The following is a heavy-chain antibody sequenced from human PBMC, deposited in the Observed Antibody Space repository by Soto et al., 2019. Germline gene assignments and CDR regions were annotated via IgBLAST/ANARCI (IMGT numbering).Heavy chain of an antibody. D-gene: IGHD3-9*01. Sequence: SVKVSCKASGFTFSSSAVQWVRQARGQRLEWIGWIVVGSGNTNYGQKFQERVTITRDMSTSTAYMELSSLRSEDTAVYYCAADRALRYPHHLFMDVWGQGTTVTVSS. V-gene: IGHV1-58*01. CDR3: AADRALRYPHHLFMDV. J-gene: IGHJ6*02. CDR1: GFTFSSSA. CDR2: IVVGSGNT.